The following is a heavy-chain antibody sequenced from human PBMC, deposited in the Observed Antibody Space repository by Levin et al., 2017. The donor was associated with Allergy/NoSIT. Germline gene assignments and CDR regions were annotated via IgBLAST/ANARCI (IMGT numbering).Heavy chain of an antibody. V-gene: IGHV3-23*01. D-gene: IGHD1-14*01. J-gene: IGHJ3*02. CDR3: AKDLGSPRYGPTEDAFDI. CDR1: GFTFSSYA. Sequence: GGSLRLSCAASGFTFSSYAMSWVRQAPGKGLEWVSAISGSGGSTYYADSVKGRFTISRDNSKNTLYLQMNSLRAEDTAVYYCAKDLGSPRYGPTEDAFDIWGQGTMVTVSS. CDR2: ISGSGGST.